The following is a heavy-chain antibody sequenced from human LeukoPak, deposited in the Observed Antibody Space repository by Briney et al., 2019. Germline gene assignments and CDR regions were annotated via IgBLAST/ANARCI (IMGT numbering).Heavy chain of an antibody. D-gene: IGHD3-10*01. V-gene: IGHV3-30-3*01. CDR2: ISYDGSNK. J-gene: IGHJ4*02. Sequence: GGSLRLSCAASGFTFSSYAMHWVRQAPGKGLEWVAVISYDGSNKYYADSVKGRFTISRDNSKNTLYLQINSVRAEDTAVYYCAKRYDSGTFDFRGQGTLVTVSS. CDR1: GFTFSSYA. CDR3: AKRYDSGTFDF.